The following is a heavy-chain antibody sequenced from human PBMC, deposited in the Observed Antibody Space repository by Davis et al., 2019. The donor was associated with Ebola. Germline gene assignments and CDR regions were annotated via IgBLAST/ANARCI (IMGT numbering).Heavy chain of an antibody. CDR2: IIYIFGAP. J-gene: IGHJ4*02. V-gene: IGHV1-69*06. CDR1: GGTFSSYT. CDR3: ARGSASGYDY. Sequence: SVKVSCKASGGTFSSYTVSWVRQAPGQGLEWMGGIIYIFGAPNYAQKFQGRVTITADKSTSTAYLELSSLRSEDTAVYYCARGSASGYDYWGQGALVTVSS. D-gene: IGHD3-22*01.